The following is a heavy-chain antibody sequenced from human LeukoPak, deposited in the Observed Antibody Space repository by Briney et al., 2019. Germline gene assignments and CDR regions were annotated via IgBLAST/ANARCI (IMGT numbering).Heavy chain of an antibody. D-gene: IGHD3-9*01. CDR2: ISPTGSST. J-gene: IGHJ4*02. Sequence: GASVKVSCKASGFTFTNYYMHWVRQAPGQGLEWMGLISPTGSSTNYAQKFRGRVTMTRDTSTTTVYMELSSLRSEDTAVYYCAHILTGYYMDYWGQGTLVTVSS. V-gene: IGHV1-46*01. CDR3: AHILTGYYMDY. CDR1: GFTFTNYY.